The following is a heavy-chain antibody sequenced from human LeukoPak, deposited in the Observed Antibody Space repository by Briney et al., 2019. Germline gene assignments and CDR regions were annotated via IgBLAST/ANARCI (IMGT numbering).Heavy chain of an antibody. D-gene: IGHD3-10*01. CDR3: ARDLGAFYYGSGSHWFDP. J-gene: IGHJ5*02. Sequence: PSETLSLTCTVSGGSISSSSYYWGWIRQPPGKGLEWIGSIYYSGSTYYNPSLKSRVTISVDTSKNQFSLKLSSVTAADTAVYYCARDLGAFYYGSGSHWFDPWGQGTLVTVSS. CDR2: IYYSGST. CDR1: GGSISSSSYY. V-gene: IGHV4-39*07.